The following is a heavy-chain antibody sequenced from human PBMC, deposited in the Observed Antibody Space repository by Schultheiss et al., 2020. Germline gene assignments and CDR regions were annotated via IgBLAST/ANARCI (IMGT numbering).Heavy chain of an antibody. D-gene: IGHD5-18*01. CDR1: GFTFDDYA. CDR2: ISWNSGSI. J-gene: IGHJ4*02. CDR3: AKAHSYGLFYFDY. V-gene: IGHV3-9*01. Sequence: GGSLRLSCAASGFTFDDYAMHWVRQAPGKGLEWVSGISWNSGSIGYADSVKGRFTISRDNAKNSLYLQMNSLRAEDTALYYCAKAHSYGLFYFDYWGQGTLVTVSS.